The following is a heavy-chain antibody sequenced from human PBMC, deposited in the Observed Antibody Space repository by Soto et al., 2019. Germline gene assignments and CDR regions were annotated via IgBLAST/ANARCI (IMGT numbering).Heavy chain of an antibody. Sequence: QVRLVQSGAELKKPGASVKVSCKASGYTFTGHYIHWVRQAPGQGLEWMGWINPNSGTTKYAQKFQGRVTLIRETSITTAYMELNSLKSDDTAVYYCARAGIAAAGSGEYGMDVWGQGTTVIVSS. J-gene: IGHJ6*02. D-gene: IGHD6-13*01. CDR2: INPNSGTT. V-gene: IGHV1-2*02. CDR1: GYTFTGHY. CDR3: ARAGIAAAGSGEYGMDV.